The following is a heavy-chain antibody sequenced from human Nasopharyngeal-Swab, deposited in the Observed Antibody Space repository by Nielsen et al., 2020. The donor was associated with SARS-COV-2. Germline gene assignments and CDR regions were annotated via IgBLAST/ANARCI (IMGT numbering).Heavy chain of an antibody. CDR1: GCTFSSYG. J-gene: IGHJ4*02. CDR2: IWYDGSNK. CDR3: ARVGGSSPLDY. V-gene: IGHV3-33*01. D-gene: IGHD6-13*01. Sequence: SCAASGCTFSSYGMHWVLQAPGKGLEWVAVIWYDGSNKYYADSVKGRFTISRDNSKNTLYLQMNSLRAEDTAVYYCARVGGSSPLDYWGQGTLVTVSS.